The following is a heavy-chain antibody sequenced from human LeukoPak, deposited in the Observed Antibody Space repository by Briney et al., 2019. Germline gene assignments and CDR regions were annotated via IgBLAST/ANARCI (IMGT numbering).Heavy chain of an antibody. J-gene: IGHJ4*02. D-gene: IGHD3-3*01. CDR3: ANDLWSATTYFFDY. V-gene: IGHV4-38-2*02. CDR1: GYSITNSYY. CDR2: IYYSGST. Sequence: SETLSLTCTISGYSITNSYYWAWIRQPPGKGLEWIGSIYYSGSTYYNPSLRSRVSMSVDTSRNQFSLNLKSVTAADTAMYFCANDLWSATTYFFDYWGQGILVTVSS.